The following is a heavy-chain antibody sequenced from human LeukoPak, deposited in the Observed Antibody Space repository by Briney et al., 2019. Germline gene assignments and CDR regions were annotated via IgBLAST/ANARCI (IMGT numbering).Heavy chain of an antibody. CDR2: IIVGGVGA. Sequence: GGSLRLSRAPSGFSFFAPTPSCVREAPGKGVGWVSGIIVGGVGAYYAQSLKGRCTVSRDNSKNTLYLQMNSLRAEDTAVHYCAKDYIAVAVKRGGFVYWGEGTLVIVSS. CDR3: AKDYIAVAVKRGGFVY. D-gene: IGHD6-19*01. CDR1: GFSFFAPT. V-gene: IGHV3-23*01. J-gene: IGHJ4*02.